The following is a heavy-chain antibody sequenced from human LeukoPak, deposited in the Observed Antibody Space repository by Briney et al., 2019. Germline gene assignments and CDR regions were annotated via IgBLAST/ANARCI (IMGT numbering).Heavy chain of an antibody. CDR2: ISTGGST. Sequence: SETLSLTCSVSADSISGFYWGWIRPPAGKGLQWFMRISTGGSTNYNPSLSSGVTMSMDTLTNEFFLPVRSVTAAAPAMYCWARGLPSYGDYVDYYFYMDVWGEGTKVTVSS. CDR3: ARGLPSYGDYVDYYFYMDV. CDR1: ADSISGFY. V-gene: IGHV4-4*07. D-gene: IGHD4-17*01. J-gene: IGHJ6*03.